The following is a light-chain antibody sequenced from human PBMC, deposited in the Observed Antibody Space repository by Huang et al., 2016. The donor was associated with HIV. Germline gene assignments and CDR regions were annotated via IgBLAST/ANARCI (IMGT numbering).Light chain of an antibody. CDR3: TQATHFPYT. J-gene: IGKJ2*01. CDR2: KIS. CDR1: QSLLHSDGNTY. Sequence: EIVMTQTPLSLPVALGQPASITCRSSQSLLHSDGNTYLNWLQQRPGQSPRLLIYKISNRFSGVPDRFSGSGAGTVFTLKISRVEPEDVGIYYCTQATHFPYTFGQGTKLEIK. V-gene: IGKV2-24*01.